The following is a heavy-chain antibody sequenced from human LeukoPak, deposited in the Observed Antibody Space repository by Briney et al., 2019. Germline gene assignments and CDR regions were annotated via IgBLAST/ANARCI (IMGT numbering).Heavy chain of an antibody. Sequence: GGSLRLSCAASGFTFSSYAMSWVRQAPGKGLEWVSAISGSGSSTYHADSVKGRFSISRDNSKNMLYLQMNSLRAEDTATYYCAKYTVTEPDYWGQGTLVTVSS. J-gene: IGHJ4*02. V-gene: IGHV3-23*01. CDR2: ISGSGSST. CDR1: GFTFSSYA. D-gene: IGHD4-17*01. CDR3: AKYTVTEPDY.